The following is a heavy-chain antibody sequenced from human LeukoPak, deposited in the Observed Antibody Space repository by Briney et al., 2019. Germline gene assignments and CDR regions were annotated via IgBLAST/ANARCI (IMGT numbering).Heavy chain of an antibody. J-gene: IGHJ4*02. CDR3: ASVGFDLPYFDY. Sequence: GGTLRLSCAASGFTFSSYWMSWVRQAPGKGLEWVANIKQDGSEKYYVDSVKGRFTISRDNAKNSLYLQMNSLRAEDTAVYYCASVGFDLPYFDYWGQGTLVTVSS. D-gene: IGHD3-3*01. V-gene: IGHV3-7*01. CDR1: GFTFSSYW. CDR2: IKQDGSEK.